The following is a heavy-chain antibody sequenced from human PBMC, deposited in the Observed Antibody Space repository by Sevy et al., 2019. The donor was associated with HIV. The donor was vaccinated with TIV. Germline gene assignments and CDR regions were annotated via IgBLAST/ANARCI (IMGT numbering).Heavy chain of an antibody. CDR3: ARGPYYDFWYFDL. V-gene: IGHV3-21*01. CDR2: ISTASSYI. CDR1: GFTFSYYS. D-gene: IGHD3-3*01. J-gene: IGHJ2*01. Sequence: GGSLRLSCAASGFTFSYYSMNWVRQAPGKGLEWVSSISTASSYIYYADSLKGRVTISGDNAKNSLYLQMNGLRAEDTAVYYCARGPYYDFWYFDLWGRGTLVTVSS.